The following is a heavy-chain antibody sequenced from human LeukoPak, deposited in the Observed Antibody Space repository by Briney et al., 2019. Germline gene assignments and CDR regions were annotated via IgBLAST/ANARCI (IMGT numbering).Heavy chain of an antibody. CDR2: ISGYNGNT. Sequence: ASVKVSCKASGYTFTSYYMHWVRQAPGQGLEWMGWISGYNGNTNYAQKLQGRVTMTTDTSTSTAYMELRSLRSDDTAVYYCARTIAAAGTYDDYWGQGTLVTVSS. V-gene: IGHV1-18*04. CDR1: GYTFTSYY. J-gene: IGHJ4*02. CDR3: ARTIAAAGTYDDY. D-gene: IGHD6-13*01.